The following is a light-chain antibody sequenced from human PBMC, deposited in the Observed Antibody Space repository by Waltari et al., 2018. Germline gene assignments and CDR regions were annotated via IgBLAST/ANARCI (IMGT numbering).Light chain of an antibody. CDR3: SSQSSNDVVL. CDR2: DVS. Sequence: QSALTQPASVSGSPGQSVTIFCAGTSNDVGGYNSVSWYQEYPGQAPRVIIYDVSDRPSGVSDRISGSKSGNTASLAISGLQAEDEADYYCSSQSSNDVVLFGGGTKLTVL. CDR1: SNDVGGYNS. J-gene: IGLJ2*01. V-gene: IGLV2-14*01.